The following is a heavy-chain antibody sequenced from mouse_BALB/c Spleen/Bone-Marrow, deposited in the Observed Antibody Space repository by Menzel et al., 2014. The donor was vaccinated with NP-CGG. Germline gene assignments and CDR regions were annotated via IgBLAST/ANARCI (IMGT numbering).Heavy chain of an antibody. D-gene: IGHD2-4*01. CDR1: GFTFSDYY. CDR2: ISDGGSYT. Sequence: EVKLVESGGGLVKPGGSLKLSCAASGFTFSDYYMYWVRQTPEKRLEWVATISDGGSYTYYPDSVKGRFTISRDNAKNNLYLQMSSLKAEDTAMYYCARGRIYYDYDAGDYWGQGTTLTDSS. CDR3: ARGRIYYDYDAGDY. J-gene: IGHJ2*01. V-gene: IGHV5-4*02.